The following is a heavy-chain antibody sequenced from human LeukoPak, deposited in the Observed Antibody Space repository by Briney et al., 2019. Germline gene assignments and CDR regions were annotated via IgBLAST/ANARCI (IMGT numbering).Heavy chain of an antibody. CDR2: ISGYSGNT. D-gene: IGHD1-26*01. CDR1: GYSFANYG. Sequence: ASVTVTCTGSGYSFANYGNSWVRLAHGQGLAWMGLISGYSGNTNYAPNLQGRVTMTTDTSTSTAYMELRSLTFADTGTYYCARVGATYGDPLEYDYWGQGTLVTVSS. V-gene: IGHV1-18*01. J-gene: IGHJ4*02. CDR3: ARVGATYGDPLEYDY.